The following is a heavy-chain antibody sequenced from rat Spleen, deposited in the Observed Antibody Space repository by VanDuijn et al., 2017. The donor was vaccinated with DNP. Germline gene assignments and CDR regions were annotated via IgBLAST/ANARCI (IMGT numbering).Heavy chain of an antibody. D-gene: IGHD1-11*01. CDR1: GFTFSDYN. J-gene: IGHJ2*01. CDR2: IFYAGTTT. Sequence: EVQLVESGGGVVQAGRSLKLSCAASGFTFSDYNMAWVRQAPKKGLEWVATIFYAGTTTYYRDSVRGRFTISRDNAKSILYLQMDSLRSEDTATFYCTTDFERGYWGQGVMVTVSS. V-gene: IGHV5S10*01. CDR3: TTDFERGY.